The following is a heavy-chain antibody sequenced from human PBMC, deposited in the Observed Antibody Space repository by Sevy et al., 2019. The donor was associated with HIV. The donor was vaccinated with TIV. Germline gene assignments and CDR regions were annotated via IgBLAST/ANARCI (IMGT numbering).Heavy chain of an antibody. V-gene: IGHV4-39*01. D-gene: IGHD6-19*01. Sequence: SETLSLTCTVSDVSISSGTNYWGWIRQHPGKGLEWIGSIYYSGSTYYNPSLKSRVTISADTSMNPFSLKLSSVTVADTAVYYCARQRGGWYEYDASDVWGQGTMVTVSS. CDR1: DVSISSGTNY. CDR3: ARQRGGWYEYDASDV. J-gene: IGHJ3*01. CDR2: IYYSGST.